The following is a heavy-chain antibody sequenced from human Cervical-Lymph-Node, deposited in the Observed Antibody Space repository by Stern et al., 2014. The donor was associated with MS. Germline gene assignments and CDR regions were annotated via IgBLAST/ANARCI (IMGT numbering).Heavy chain of an antibody. J-gene: IGHJ4*02. V-gene: IGHV2-5*02. CDR1: GFSLSTSGVG. D-gene: IGHD2-2*01. Sequence: QVTLKESGPTLVKPTQTLTLTCTFSGFSLSTSGVGVGWLRQPPGTALEWLAFIYWDDSKRYSPSLKNRLTITKDTSKNQVVLTMNNMDPVDTATFYCATHAPGVVPAALDYWGQGTLVTVS. CDR2: IYWDDSK. CDR3: ATHAPGVVPAALDY.